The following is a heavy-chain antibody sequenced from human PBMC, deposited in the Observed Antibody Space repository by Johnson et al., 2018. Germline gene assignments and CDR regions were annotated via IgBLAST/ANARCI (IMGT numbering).Heavy chain of an antibody. Sequence: VQLVESGGGLVQPGGSLRLSCAASGFTFSSYAMSWVRQAPGKGLEWVSAISGSGGSTYYADSVKGRFTISRDNSKNTLHLQMNSLRDEDTAVYYCAKYCTSTSCYSGYYYGMDVWGQGTMVTVSS. CDR1: GFTFSSYA. CDR2: ISGSGGST. J-gene: IGHJ6*02. CDR3: AKYCTSTSCYSGYYYGMDV. V-gene: IGHV3-23*04. D-gene: IGHD2-2*02.